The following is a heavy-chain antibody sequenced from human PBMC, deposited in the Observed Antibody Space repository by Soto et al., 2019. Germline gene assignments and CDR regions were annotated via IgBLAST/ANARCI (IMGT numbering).Heavy chain of an antibody. Sequence: SGPTLVNPTQTLTLTSTFSGFSLSTSGVGVGWIRQPPGKALEWLALIFWDDDKRYSPSLKSRLTITKGTSKNQVVLTMTNMDPVDTATYYCAHSPPYDILTGSLNYFDYWGQGTLVTVSS. V-gene: IGHV2-5*02. CDR2: IFWDDDK. D-gene: IGHD3-9*01. CDR1: GFSLSTSGVG. J-gene: IGHJ4*02. CDR3: AHSPPYDILTGSLNYFDY.